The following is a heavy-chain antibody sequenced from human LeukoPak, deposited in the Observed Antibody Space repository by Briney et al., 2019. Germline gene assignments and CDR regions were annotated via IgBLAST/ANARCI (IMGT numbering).Heavy chain of an antibody. D-gene: IGHD3-16*02. CDR3: ARSWGELSFFDS. Sequence: GGSLRLSCAASGFTFTSYSTNWVRQAPGKGLEWVSCISSSSTYIYYADSVKGRFTISRDNAKNSLYLQMNSLTAEDTAVYYCARSWGELSFFDSWGQGTLVTVSS. V-gene: IGHV3-21*01. CDR1: GFTFTSYS. J-gene: IGHJ4*02. CDR2: ISSSSTYI.